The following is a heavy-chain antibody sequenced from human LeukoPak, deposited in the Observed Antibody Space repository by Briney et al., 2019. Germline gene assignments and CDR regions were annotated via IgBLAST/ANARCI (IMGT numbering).Heavy chain of an antibody. V-gene: IGHV3-21*01. CDR3: ARTTIFGVAEWDY. D-gene: IGHD3-3*01. CDR2: ITSSSNYI. J-gene: IGHJ4*02. CDR1: GFTFSSYS. Sequence: PGGSLRLSCAASGFTFSSYSMNWVRQAPGKGLEWVSTITSSSNYIYYADSVKGRFTISRDNAGNSLYLQMNSLRAEDTAFYFCARTTIFGVAEWDYWGQGTLVTVSS.